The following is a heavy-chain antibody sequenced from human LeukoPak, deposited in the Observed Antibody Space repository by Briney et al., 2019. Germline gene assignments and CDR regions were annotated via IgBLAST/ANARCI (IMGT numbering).Heavy chain of an antibody. Sequence: NPSETLSLTCAVYGGSFSGYYWSWIRQPPGKGLEWIGEINHSGSINYNPSLKSRVTISVDTSKNQFSLKLSSVTAADTAVYYCARGKDTAMGTAFDIWGQGTMVTVSS. V-gene: IGHV4-34*01. CDR2: INHSGSI. J-gene: IGHJ3*02. CDR3: ARGKDTAMGTAFDI. D-gene: IGHD5-18*01. CDR1: GGSFSGYY.